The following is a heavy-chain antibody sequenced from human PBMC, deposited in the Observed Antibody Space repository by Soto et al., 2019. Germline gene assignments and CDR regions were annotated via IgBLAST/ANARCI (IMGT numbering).Heavy chain of an antibody. CDR2: IYPGDSDT. D-gene: IGHD3-3*01. CDR3: ARGRAPPVLRFLEWSDAFDI. J-gene: IGHJ3*02. V-gene: IGHV5-51*01. Sequence: PGESLKISCKGSGYSFTSYWIGWVRQMPGKGLEWMGIIYPGDSDTRYSPSFQGQVTISADKSISTAYLQWSSLKASDTAMYYRARGRAPPVLRFLEWSDAFDIWGQGTMVAVSS. CDR1: GYSFTSYW.